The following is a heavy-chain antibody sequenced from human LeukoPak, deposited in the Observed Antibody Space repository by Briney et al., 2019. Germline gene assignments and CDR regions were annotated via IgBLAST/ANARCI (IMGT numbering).Heavy chain of an antibody. V-gene: IGHV3-21*01. CDR1: GFTFSTDS. CDR2: ISSSSSNI. Sequence: PGGSLRLSCAASGFTFSTDSMNWVRQAPGKGLEWVSSISSSSSNIYYADSVKGRFTISRDNAKNSLYLQMNSLRADDTAVYYCARETPGGEWLLFDYWGQGTLVTVSS. CDR3: ARETPGGEWLLFDY. D-gene: IGHD3-3*01. J-gene: IGHJ4*02.